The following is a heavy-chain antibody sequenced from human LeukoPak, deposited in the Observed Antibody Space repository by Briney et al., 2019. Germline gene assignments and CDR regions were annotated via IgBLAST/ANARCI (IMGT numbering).Heavy chain of an antibody. J-gene: IGHJ1*01. D-gene: IGHD5-24*01. CDR3: ALQEMATRYFQH. Sequence: GGSLRLSCAASGFTFSSYSMNWVRQAPGKGLEWVSSIGSSGNYIYYADSVKGRFTISRDNAKNSLYLQMNSLRAEDTAVYYCALQEMATRYFQHWGQGILVTVSS. V-gene: IGHV3-21*01. CDR2: IGSSGNYI. CDR1: GFTFSSYS.